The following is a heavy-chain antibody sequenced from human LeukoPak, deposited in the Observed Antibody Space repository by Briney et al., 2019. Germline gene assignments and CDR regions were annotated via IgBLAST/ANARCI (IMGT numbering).Heavy chain of an antibody. CDR2: INHSGST. J-gene: IGHJ5*02. V-gene: IGHV4-34*01. CDR1: GGSFSGYY. CDR3: ARADPPITMVRGVMRSGWFDP. D-gene: IGHD3-10*01. Sequence: SETLSLTCAVSGGSFSGYYWSWIRQPPGKGLEWIGEINHSGSTNYNPSLKSRVTISVDTSKNQFSLKLSSVTAADTAVYYCARADPPITMVRGVMRSGWFDPWGQGTLVTVSS.